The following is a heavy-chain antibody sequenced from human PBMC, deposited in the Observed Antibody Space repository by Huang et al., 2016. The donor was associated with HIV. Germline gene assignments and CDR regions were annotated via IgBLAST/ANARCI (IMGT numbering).Heavy chain of an antibody. CDR2: ITHSGST. CDR1: GGSFSGYY. CDR3: ARAPHYGSGSYYY. D-gene: IGHD3-10*01. V-gene: IGHV4-34*01. J-gene: IGHJ4*02. Sequence: QVQLHQWGAGLLKPSETLSLTCAVYGGSFSGYYWSGIRQPTGKGLEWIGEITHSGSTNYNPSLKSRVTISEETSKNQFCLKLSSVTAADTAVYYCARAPHYGSGSYYYWGQGTLVTVSS.